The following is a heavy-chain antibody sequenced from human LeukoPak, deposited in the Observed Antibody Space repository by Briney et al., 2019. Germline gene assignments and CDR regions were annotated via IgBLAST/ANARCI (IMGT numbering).Heavy chain of an antibody. Sequence: SETLSLTCSVSGGSISPYYWSWIRQPPGKGLEWIGDIYSCGSANYNPSLKSRVTISVDTSKNHFSLKLSSVTAADTAVYYCARMGGYSGYATHWGQGTLVTVSS. CDR2: IYSCGSA. J-gene: IGHJ4*02. V-gene: IGHV4-59*08. CDR3: ARMGGYSGYATH. CDR1: GGSISPYY. D-gene: IGHD5-12*01.